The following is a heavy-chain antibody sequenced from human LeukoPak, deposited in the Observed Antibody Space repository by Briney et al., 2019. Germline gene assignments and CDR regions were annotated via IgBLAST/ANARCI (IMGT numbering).Heavy chain of an antibody. CDR1: GGSMNSTSYY. CDR3: ARLGYSTGWYNS. V-gene: IGHV4-39*01. CDR2: IYYSGTT. D-gene: IGHD6-25*01. Sequence: SETPSLTCTVSGGSMNSTSYYWGWIRQPPGKGPDWIANIYYSGTTYYNPSLKSRVTISVDMSKNQFSLILRSVTAADTAVYYCARLGYSTGWYNSWGQGTLVTVSS. J-gene: IGHJ5*01.